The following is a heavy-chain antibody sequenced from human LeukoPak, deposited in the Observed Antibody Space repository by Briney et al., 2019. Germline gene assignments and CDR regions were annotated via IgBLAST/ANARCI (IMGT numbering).Heavy chain of an antibody. Sequence: ASVKVSCKVSGYTLTELSMHWVRQAPGQGLEWMGWINPNSGGTNYAQKFQGWVTMTRDTSISTAYMELSSLRSEDTAVYYCARGRGPPIRRDYYYYYMDVWGKGTTVTVSS. J-gene: IGHJ6*03. V-gene: IGHV1-2*04. CDR1: GYTLTELS. CDR3: ARGRGPPIRRDYYYYYMDV. CDR2: INPNSGGT. D-gene: IGHD1-14*01.